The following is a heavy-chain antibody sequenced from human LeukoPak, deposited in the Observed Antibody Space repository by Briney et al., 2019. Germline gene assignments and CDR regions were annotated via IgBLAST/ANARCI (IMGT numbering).Heavy chain of an antibody. Sequence: GGSLRLSCAASGFTFSSYWMHWVCQAPGKGLVWVSRIKSDGSDTTYADSVKGRFTISRDNAKNMLYLQMNSLRAEDTAVYYCVNYGWGRPAWGQGALVTVSS. CDR1: GFTFSSYW. V-gene: IGHV3-74*03. CDR3: VNYGWGRPA. CDR2: IKSDGSDT. D-gene: IGHD3-10*01. J-gene: IGHJ4*02.